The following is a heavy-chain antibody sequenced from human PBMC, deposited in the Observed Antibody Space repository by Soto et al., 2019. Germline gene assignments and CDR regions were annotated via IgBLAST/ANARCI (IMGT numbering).Heavy chain of an antibody. Sequence: XASLRLSCAASGFTFSDYYMSWIRQAPGKGLEWVSYISSSGNTIYYADSVKGRFTISRDNAKNSLYLQMNSLRAEDTAVYYCARRGAWIQLHYFDYWGQGTLVTVSS. V-gene: IGHV3-11*01. D-gene: IGHD5-18*01. J-gene: IGHJ4*02. CDR2: ISSSGNTI. CDR1: GFTFSDYY. CDR3: ARRGAWIQLHYFDY.